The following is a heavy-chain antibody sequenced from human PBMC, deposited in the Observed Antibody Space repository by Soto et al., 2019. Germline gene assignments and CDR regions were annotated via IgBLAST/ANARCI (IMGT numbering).Heavy chain of an antibody. Sequence: SETLSLTCTVSGASVSTYYWNWIRQPAGKGLEWIGRIYTSGSTNYNASLKSRVTMSVDTSKNQFSLKLSPVTAADSAVYYCARTQCYCTTTSCSYGMDVWGQGNTVTVSS. J-gene: IGHJ6*02. CDR2: IYTSGST. CDR1: GASVSTYY. V-gene: IGHV4-4*07. D-gene: IGHD2-2*01. CDR3: ARTQCYCTTTSCSYGMDV.